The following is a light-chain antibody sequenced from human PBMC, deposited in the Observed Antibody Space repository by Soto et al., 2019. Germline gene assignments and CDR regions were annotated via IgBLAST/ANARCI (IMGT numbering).Light chain of an antibody. CDR1: QSVRSK. CDR3: QQHSNWPPIT. Sequence: EVVMTQSPDTLSVSPGERVTLSCRASQSVRSKLAWYQQKPGQAPRLFIYGASTRATGIPARFSGSGSGTEFTLTISSLQSEDFAIYYCQQHSNWPPITFGQGTRLEIK. J-gene: IGKJ5*01. CDR2: GAS. V-gene: IGKV3-15*01.